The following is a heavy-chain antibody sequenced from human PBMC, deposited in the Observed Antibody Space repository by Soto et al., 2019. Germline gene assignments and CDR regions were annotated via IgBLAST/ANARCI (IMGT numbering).Heavy chain of an antibody. CDR1: GFTFSSYA. CDR2: IIPIFVTA. D-gene: IGHD2-2*01. Sequence: SLKVYCNSSGFTFSSYAISCVRHTPGQGLEWMGGIIPIFVTANYAQKFQGRVTITTDTSTSTAYMELRSLRSDDTAVYYCARDAHYCSSTSCYGWVEGFYYYYYMDVWGKGTTVTVSS. CDR3: ARDAHYCSSTSCYGWVEGFYYYYYMDV. V-gene: IGHV1-69*05. J-gene: IGHJ6*03.